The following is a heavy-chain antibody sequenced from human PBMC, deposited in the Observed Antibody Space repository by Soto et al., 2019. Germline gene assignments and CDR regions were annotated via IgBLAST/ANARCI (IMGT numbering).Heavy chain of an antibody. V-gene: IGHV3-9*01. J-gene: IGHJ6*02. Sequence: EVQLVESGGDLVQPGRSLRLSCAASGFTFDDYAMHWVRLAPGKGREWVSGISWNSGDIYYADSVKGRFTISRDNAKNSLYLQMNSLRPDDTAMYYCAKDAIHVLLGYTYGAGGMDVWGQGTTVTVSS. CDR1: GFTFDDYA. CDR3: AKDAIHVLLGYTYGAGGMDV. CDR2: ISWNSGDI. D-gene: IGHD5-18*01.